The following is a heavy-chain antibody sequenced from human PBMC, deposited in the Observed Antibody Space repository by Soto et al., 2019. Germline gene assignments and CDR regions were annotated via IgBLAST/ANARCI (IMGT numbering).Heavy chain of an antibody. V-gene: IGHV3-23*01. CDR1: GFTFSSYA. Sequence: EVQLLESGGGLVQPGESLRLSCAASGFTFSSYAMSWVRQAPGKGLEWVSVISGSDDSTYYADSVKGRFTISRDNSKNTLYLQMNSPRAEDTAVYYCAKRSSSSPFDYCGQGTLVTVSS. CDR3: AKRSSSSPFDY. D-gene: IGHD6-6*01. CDR2: ISGSDDST. J-gene: IGHJ4*02.